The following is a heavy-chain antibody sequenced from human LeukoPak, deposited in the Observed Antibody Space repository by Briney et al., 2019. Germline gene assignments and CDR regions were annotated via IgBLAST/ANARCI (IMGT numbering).Heavy chain of an antibody. CDR2: INPTGTGT. CDR3: ARQGIRGDFDY. Sequence: ASVKVSCKASGYTFTNYYMHWVRQAPGQGLEWMGLINPTGTGTNYAQKFRGRVTLTRDTSTTTVYMELSSLRSEDTAVYYCARQGIRGDFDYWGQGTLVTVSS. J-gene: IGHJ4*02. CDR1: GYTFTNYY. V-gene: IGHV1-46*01. D-gene: IGHD3-10*01.